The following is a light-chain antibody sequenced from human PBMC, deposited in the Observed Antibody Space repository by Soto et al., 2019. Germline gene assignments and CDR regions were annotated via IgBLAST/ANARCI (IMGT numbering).Light chain of an antibody. CDR1: QSISTW. V-gene: IGKV1-5*03. CDR3: QQYNSYS. J-gene: IGKJ4*01. CDR2: KAS. Sequence: IQMTQSPSTLSASVGDRVTNTCRASQSISTWLAWYQQKPGKAPKLLIYKASSLESGAPSRFSGSGSGTEFTLTISSLQPDDFATYYCQQYNSYSFGGGTKVDIK.